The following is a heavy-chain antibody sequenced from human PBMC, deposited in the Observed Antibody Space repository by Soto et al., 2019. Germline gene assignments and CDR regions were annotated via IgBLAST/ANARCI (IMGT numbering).Heavy chain of an antibody. CDR3: ARGRGNSSGWYWAGQLHVFSLDY. Sequence: PGGSLRLSCAASGFTFSSYGMHWVRQAPGKGLEWVAVIWYDGSNKYYADSVKGRFTISRDNSKNTLYLQMNSLRAEDTAVYYCARGRGNSSGWYWAGQLHVFSLDYWGQGTLVTVSS. V-gene: IGHV3-33*01. J-gene: IGHJ4*02. CDR2: IWYDGSNK. D-gene: IGHD6-19*01. CDR1: GFTFSSYG.